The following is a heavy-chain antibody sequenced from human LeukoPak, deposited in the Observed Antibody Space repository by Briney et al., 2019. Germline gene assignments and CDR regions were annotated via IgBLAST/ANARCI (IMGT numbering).Heavy chain of an antibody. CDR3: ARWDFDY. V-gene: IGHV1-2*02. J-gene: IGHJ4*02. CDR2: INPNSGGT. CDR1: GGTFSSYA. Sequence: EASVKVSCKASGGTFSSYAISWVRQAPGQGLEWMGWINPNSGGTNYAQKFQGRVTMTRDTSISTAYMELSRLRSDDTAVYYCARWDFDYWGQGTLVTVSS.